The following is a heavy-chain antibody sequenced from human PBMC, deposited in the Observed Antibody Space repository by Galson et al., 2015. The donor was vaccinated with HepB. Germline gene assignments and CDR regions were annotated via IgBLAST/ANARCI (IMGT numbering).Heavy chain of an antibody. V-gene: IGHV1-24*01. CDR1: GHTLTDLP. Sequence: SVKVSCKVSGHTLTDLPIHWVRQGSGKGLEWMGGFDSEDGETIYAQNFQGRVTMTEDTSTDTAYMELGSLRSEDTAVYYCATSVTLTASSFNVWGQGTVVTVSS. CDR3: ATSVTLTASSFNV. D-gene: IGHD2-21*02. CDR2: FDSEDGET. J-gene: IGHJ3*01.